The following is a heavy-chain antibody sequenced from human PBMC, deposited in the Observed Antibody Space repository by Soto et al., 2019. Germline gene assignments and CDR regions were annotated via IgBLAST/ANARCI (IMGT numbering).Heavy chain of an antibody. CDR1: GGSISSGDYY. J-gene: IGHJ4*02. V-gene: IGHV4-30-4*01. CDR3: ARDRYSDSSGYLDY. CDR2: IYYSGST. Sequence: QVQLQESGPGLVKPSQTLSLTCTVSGGSISSGDYYWSWIRQPPGKGLEWIGYIYYSGSTYYNPSLQRRVTISVDTSKTQFSRKLSSVTAADTAVYYCARDRYSDSSGYLDYWGQGTLVTVSS. D-gene: IGHD3-22*01.